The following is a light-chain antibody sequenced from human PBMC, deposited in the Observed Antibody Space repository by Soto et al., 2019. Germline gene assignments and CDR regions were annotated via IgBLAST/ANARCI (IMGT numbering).Light chain of an antibody. J-gene: IGKJ1*01. CDR3: QQYGSSRT. CDR2: AAS. CDR1: QSVSNNY. V-gene: IGKV3-20*01. Sequence: EIVLTHSPGTLSLSPRERATLSFSSSQSVSNNYLAWHQQHPGQAPRLLTYAASNTATSTPDRFSGSGSGTDFPLTISRLEPEDFAVYYCQQYGSSRTFGQGTKVDIK.